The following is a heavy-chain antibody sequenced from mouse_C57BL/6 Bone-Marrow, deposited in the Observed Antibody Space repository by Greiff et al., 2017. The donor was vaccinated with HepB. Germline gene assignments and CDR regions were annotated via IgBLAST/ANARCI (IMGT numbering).Heavy chain of an antibody. CDR3: ARWEYDYDWDVDV. D-gene: IGHD2-4*01. CDR1: GYTFTSYG. J-gene: IGHJ1*03. V-gene: IGHV1-81*01. CDR2: IYPRSGNT. Sequence: VQLQQSGAELARPGASVKLSCTASGYTFTSYGISWVQQRPGQGLEWIGEIYPRSGNTYYNEKFKGKATLTADKSSSTAYMELRSLTSEDSAVYYCARWEYDYDWDVDVWGRGTAVTVSA.